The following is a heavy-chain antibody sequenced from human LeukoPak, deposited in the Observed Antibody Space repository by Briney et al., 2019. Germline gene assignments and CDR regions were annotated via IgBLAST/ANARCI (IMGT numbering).Heavy chain of an antibody. V-gene: IGHV4-34*01. Sequence: SETLSLTCAVYGGSFSGYYWSWIRQPPGKGLEWTGEINHSGSTNYNPSLKSRVTISVDTSKNQFSLKLSSVTAADTAVYYCATVTPHYYYGMDVWGKGTTVTVSS. J-gene: IGHJ6*04. CDR3: ATVTPHYYYGMDV. D-gene: IGHD2-21*02. CDR1: GGSFSGYY. CDR2: INHSGST.